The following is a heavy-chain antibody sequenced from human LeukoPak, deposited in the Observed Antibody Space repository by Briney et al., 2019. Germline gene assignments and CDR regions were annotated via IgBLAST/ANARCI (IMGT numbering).Heavy chain of an antibody. CDR3: ARDYGDTIFGVVKWFDP. Sequence: ASVKVSCKASGGTFSSYAISWVRQAPGQGLEWMGGIIPIFGTANYAQKFQGRVMITADESTSTAYMELSSLRSDDTAMYYCARDYGDTIFGVVKWFDPWGQGTLVTVSS. J-gene: IGHJ5*02. CDR1: GGTFSSYA. CDR2: IIPIFGTA. V-gene: IGHV1-69*13. D-gene: IGHD3-3*01.